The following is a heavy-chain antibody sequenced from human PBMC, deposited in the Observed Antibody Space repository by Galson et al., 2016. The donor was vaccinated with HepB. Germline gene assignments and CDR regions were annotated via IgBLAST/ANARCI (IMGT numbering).Heavy chain of an antibody. J-gene: IGHJ4*02. Sequence: SLRLSCAASGFTFNNHAMNWVRQAPGKGLEWVSTISSSGDNTYYADSVKGRFTISRDISKNTLYLQMSSLRADDTALYYCARRGINWGFFDYWGQGTLVTVSS. CDR2: ISSSGDNT. CDR1: GFTFNNHA. CDR3: ARRGINWGFFDY. V-gene: IGHV3-23*01. D-gene: IGHD7-27*01.